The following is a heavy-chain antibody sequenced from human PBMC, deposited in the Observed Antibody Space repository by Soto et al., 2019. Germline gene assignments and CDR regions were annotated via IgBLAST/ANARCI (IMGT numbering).Heavy chain of an antibody. D-gene: IGHD3-16*02. CDR1: GGSFSGYY. CDR2: INHSGST. V-gene: IGHV4-34*01. J-gene: IGHJ4*02. Sequence: SETLSLTCAVYGGSFSGYYWSWIRQPPGKGLEWIGEINHSGSTNYNPSLKSRVTISVDTSKNQFSLKLSSVTAADTAVYYCARGGGSYRYPPFDYWGQGTLVTVSS. CDR3: ARGGGSYRYPPFDY.